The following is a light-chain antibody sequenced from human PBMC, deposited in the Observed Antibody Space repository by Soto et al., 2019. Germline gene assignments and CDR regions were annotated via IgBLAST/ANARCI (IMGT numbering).Light chain of an antibody. CDR2: EVS. J-gene: IGLJ3*02. CDR1: SSDVGGCNY. V-gene: IGLV2-8*01. CDR3: SSYAGSNRGV. Sequence: QSALTQPPSASGSPGQSVTISCTGTSSDVGGCNYVSWYQQHPGKPPNLMIYEVSKRPSGVPDRFSGSKSGNTASLTVSGLQAEDEADYYCSSYAGSNRGVFGGGTKLTVL.